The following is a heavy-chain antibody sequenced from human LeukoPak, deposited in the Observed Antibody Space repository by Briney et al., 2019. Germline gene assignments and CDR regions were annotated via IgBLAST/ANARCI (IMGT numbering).Heavy chain of an antibody. D-gene: IGHD4-17*01. Sequence: SETLSLTCTVSGGSISSSNYYWGWIRQPPGKGLECIGSIYYSGSTYYNPSLKSRVTISVDTSKNQFSLKLSSVTAADTAVYYCAREHPTDDAFDIWGQGTMVTVSS. CDR3: AREHPTDDAFDI. J-gene: IGHJ3*02. CDR2: IYYSGST. V-gene: IGHV4-39*02. CDR1: GGSISSSNYY.